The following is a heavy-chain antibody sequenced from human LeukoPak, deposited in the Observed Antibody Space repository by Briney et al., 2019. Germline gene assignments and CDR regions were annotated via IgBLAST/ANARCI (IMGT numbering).Heavy chain of an antibody. D-gene: IGHD2-2*01. CDR3: AILSVVVPAAPFDY. J-gene: IGHJ4*02. Sequence: GASVKVSCKASGYTFTRYYMHWVRQAPGQGLEWMGWINPNSGGTNYAQKFQGRVTMTRDTSISTAYMELSRLRSDDTAVYYCAILSVVVPAAPFDYWGQGTLVTVSS. V-gene: IGHV1-2*02. CDR1: GYTFTRYY. CDR2: INPNSGGT.